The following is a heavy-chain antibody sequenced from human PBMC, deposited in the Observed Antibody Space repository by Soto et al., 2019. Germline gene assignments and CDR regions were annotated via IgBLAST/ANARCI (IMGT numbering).Heavy chain of an antibody. D-gene: IGHD6-19*01. Sequence: EVQLVESGGGLVQPGGSLRRSCAASGFTFSSYSMNWVRQAPGKGLEWVSYISSSSSTIYYADSVKGRFTISRDNAKNSRYLQMNSLRDEDTAVYYCASPTPGIAVAGPNYYYGMDVWGQGTTVTVSS. V-gene: IGHV3-48*02. J-gene: IGHJ6*02. CDR3: ASPTPGIAVAGPNYYYGMDV. CDR1: GFTFSSYS. CDR2: ISSSSSTI.